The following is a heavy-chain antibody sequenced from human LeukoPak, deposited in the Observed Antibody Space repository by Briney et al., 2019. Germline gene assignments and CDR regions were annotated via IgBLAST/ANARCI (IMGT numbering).Heavy chain of an antibody. J-gene: IGHJ4*02. CDR3: AKIPAPDVLTGYAGFDY. D-gene: IGHD3-9*01. Sequence: GGSLRLSCAASGFTFSDYYMSWIRQAPGKGLELVSAISGSGGSTFYADSVKGRFTISRDNSKNTLYLQMNSLRAEDAAVYYCAKIPAPDVLTGYAGFDYWGQGTLVTVSS. CDR1: GFTFSDYY. V-gene: IGHV3-23*01. CDR2: ISGSGGST.